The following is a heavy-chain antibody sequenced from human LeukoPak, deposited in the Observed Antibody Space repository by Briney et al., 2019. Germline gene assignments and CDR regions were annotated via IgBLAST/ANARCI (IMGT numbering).Heavy chain of an antibody. J-gene: IGHJ4*02. D-gene: IGHD3-22*01. CDR2: ISYDGSNK. CDR1: EFTFSNYA. CDR3: AKSDGVDYDSSGYPDY. Sequence: GRSLRLSCAASEFTFSNYAMHWVRQAPGKGLEWVAVISYDGSNKYYADSVKGRFTISRDNSKNTLYLQMNSLRAEDTAVYYCAKSDGVDYDSSGYPDYWGQGTLVTVSS. V-gene: IGHV3-30*18.